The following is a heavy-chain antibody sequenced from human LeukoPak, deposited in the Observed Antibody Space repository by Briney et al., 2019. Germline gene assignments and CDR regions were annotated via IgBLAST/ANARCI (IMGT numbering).Heavy chain of an antibody. CDR1: GYSFTSYW. J-gene: IGHJ3*02. CDR3: AREYYYDSSGYYDFDI. CDR2: IYPGDSDT. D-gene: IGHD3-22*01. V-gene: IGHV5-51*01. Sequence: GESLKISCKGSGYSFTSYWIGWVRQMPGKGLEWMGIIYPGDSDTRYSPSFQGQVTISADKSISTAYLQWSSLKASDTAMYYCAREYYYDSSGYYDFDIWGQGTMVTVSS.